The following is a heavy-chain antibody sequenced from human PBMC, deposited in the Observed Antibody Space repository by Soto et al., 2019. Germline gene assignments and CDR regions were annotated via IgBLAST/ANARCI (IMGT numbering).Heavy chain of an antibody. V-gene: IGHV3-23*01. CDR2: ISGSGGST. CDR3: ASSYSSGWYNY. Sequence: DVQLLESGGGLVQPGGSLRLSCAASRFTFSRNVMTWVRQAPGKGLEWVSTISGSGGSTYYLDSVKGRFTISRDNSKGTLYLQMNNLRDEDTALYFCASSYSSGWYNYWGQGTLVTVSS. D-gene: IGHD6-19*01. J-gene: IGHJ4*02. CDR1: RFTFSRNV.